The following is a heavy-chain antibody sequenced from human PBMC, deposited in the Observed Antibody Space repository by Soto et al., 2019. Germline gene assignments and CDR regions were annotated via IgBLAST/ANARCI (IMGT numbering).Heavy chain of an antibody. V-gene: IGHV3-33*01. J-gene: IGHJ6*02. CDR2: IWYDGSNK. CDR1: GFSFSHYG. Sequence: QVQLVESGGGVVQPGKSLTLSCPASGFSFSHYGMHWVRQAPGKGLEWVAVIWYDGSNKFYTYSVKGRFTISRDNSNNPVCLQMNSLRAEDTAVYYCVGQSRSMVRQYYGMAVWGQATTVAVSS. CDR3: VGQSRSMVRQYYGMAV. D-gene: IGHD3-10*01.